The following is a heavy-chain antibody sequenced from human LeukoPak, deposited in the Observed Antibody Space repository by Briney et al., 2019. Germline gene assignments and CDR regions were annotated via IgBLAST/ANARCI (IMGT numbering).Heavy chain of an antibody. J-gene: IGHJ5*02. D-gene: IGHD3-10*01. CDR3: ARGGLDWFDP. CDR2: ISSSSTNI. V-gene: IGHV3-21*01. Sequence: PGRSLRLSCAASGFTFSSYGMHWVRQAPGKGLEWVSYISSSSTNIYYTDSVKGRFTISRDNAKNSLYLQMNSLRAEDTAVYYCARGGLDWFDPWGQGTLVTVSS. CDR1: GFTFSSYG.